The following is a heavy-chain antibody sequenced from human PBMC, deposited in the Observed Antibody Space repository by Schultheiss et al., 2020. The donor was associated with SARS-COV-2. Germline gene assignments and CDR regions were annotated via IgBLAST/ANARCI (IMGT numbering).Heavy chain of an antibody. CDR3: ATKRGRGYYYSSGSYSPFDY. Sequence: SETLSLTCAVYGGSFSGYYWSWIRQPPGEGLEWFGEINHSGSTNYNPSLKRRVTVSVDTSKNQFSLKLSSVTAADTAVYYCATKRGRGYYYSSGSYSPFDYWGQGTLVTVSS. V-gene: IGHV4-34*01. CDR1: GGSFSGYY. J-gene: IGHJ4*02. CDR2: INHSGST. D-gene: IGHD3-10*01.